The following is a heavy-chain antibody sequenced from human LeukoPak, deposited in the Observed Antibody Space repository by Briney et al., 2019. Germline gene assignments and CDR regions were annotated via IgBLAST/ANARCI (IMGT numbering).Heavy chain of an antibody. V-gene: IGHV1-46*01. D-gene: IGHD3-10*01. CDR2: IHPNDGDT. CDR1: GYTFTNYY. CDR3: ATYTQSGAQGVSDY. Sequence: ASVKVSCKASGYTFTNYYMHWVRQAPGQGLEWMGLIHPNDGDTKYTQEFQDRVTMTRDTSTSTVYMELSSLRSGDTAVYYCATYTQSGAQGVSDYWGQGTLVTVSS. J-gene: IGHJ4*02.